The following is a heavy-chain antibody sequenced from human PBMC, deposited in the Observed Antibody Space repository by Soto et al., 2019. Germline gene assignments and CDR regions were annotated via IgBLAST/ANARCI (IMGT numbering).Heavy chain of an antibody. CDR3: ARQGRAVIMGTSYNLFDP. J-gene: IGHJ5*02. D-gene: IGHD3-10*01. CDR2: IIPIFGTA. Sequence: SVNVSCKASGDTFSSYAISWVRQAPGQGLEWMGGIIPIFGTANYAQKFQGRVTITADESTSTAYMELRSLRSEDTAVYYCARQGRAVIMGTSYNLFDPWGQGTLVTGSS. CDR1: GDTFSSYA. V-gene: IGHV1-69*13.